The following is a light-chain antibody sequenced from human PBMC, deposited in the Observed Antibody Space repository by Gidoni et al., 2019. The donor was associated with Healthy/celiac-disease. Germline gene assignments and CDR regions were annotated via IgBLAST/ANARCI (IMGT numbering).Light chain of an antibody. CDR1: SSNIGSNY. Sequence: QSVPTQPPSASGTPGQRVTISCSGSSSNIGSNYVYWYQQLPGTAPKLLIYRNNQRPSGVPGRLSGSKSGTSASLAISGLRSEDEADYYCAAWDDSVWVFGGGTKVTVL. V-gene: IGLV1-47*01. CDR2: RNN. J-gene: IGLJ3*02. CDR3: AAWDDSVWV.